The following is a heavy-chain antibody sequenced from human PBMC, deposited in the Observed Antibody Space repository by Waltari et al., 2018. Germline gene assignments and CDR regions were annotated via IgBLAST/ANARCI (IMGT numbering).Heavy chain of an antibody. CDR3: ARTPRARFSYYYYMDV. Sequence: QVQLQQWGAGLLKPSETLSLTCAVYGGSFSGYYWSWIRQPPGKGLEWIGEINHSGRTNDNPSLKSRVTISVDTSKNQFSLKLSSVTAADTAVYYCARTPRARFSYYYYMDVWGKGTTVTV. CDR1: GGSFSGYY. J-gene: IGHJ6*03. CDR2: INHSGRT. D-gene: IGHD6-6*01. V-gene: IGHV4-34*01.